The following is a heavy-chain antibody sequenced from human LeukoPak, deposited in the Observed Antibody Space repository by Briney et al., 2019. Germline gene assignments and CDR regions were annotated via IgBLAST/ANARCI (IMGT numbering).Heavy chain of an antibody. Sequence: GRSLRLSCAASGFTFSSYAMSWVRQAPGKGLEWVSAISGSGGSTYYADSVKGRFTISRDNSKNTLYLQMNSLRAEDTAVYYCAAIDRVYYYYGMDVWGQGTTVTVSS. D-gene: IGHD3-22*01. CDR1: GFTFSSYA. CDR2: ISGSGGST. CDR3: AAIDRVYYYYGMDV. J-gene: IGHJ6*02. V-gene: IGHV3-23*01.